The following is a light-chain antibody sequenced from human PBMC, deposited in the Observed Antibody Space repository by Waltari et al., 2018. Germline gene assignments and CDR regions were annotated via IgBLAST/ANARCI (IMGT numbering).Light chain of an antibody. Sequence: QSVVTQPPSASGTPGQRVTIPCSGSSSNIGSKPVNRYQQFPGTTPKLLIHNTNQRPSGVPDRFSGSKSGTSASLAISGLQSEDEADYYCVTWDVTLSGYVFGTGTKVTVL. V-gene: IGLV1-44*01. CDR1: SSNIGSKP. CDR2: NTN. CDR3: VTWDVTLSGYV. J-gene: IGLJ1*01.